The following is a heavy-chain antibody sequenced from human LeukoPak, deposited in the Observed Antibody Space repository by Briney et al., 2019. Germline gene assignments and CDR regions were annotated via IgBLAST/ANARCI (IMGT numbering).Heavy chain of an antibody. Sequence: GGSLRLSCAASGFTFSDYYMSWIRQAPGKGLEWVSYISSSGSTIYYADSVKGRFTISRDNAKNSLYLQMNSLRAEDTAVYYCVRDSNTVTTVGMDVWGQGTTVTVSS. CDR3: VRDSNTVTTVGMDV. V-gene: IGHV3-11*01. CDR2: ISSSGSTI. D-gene: IGHD4-17*01. CDR1: GFTFSDYY. J-gene: IGHJ6*02.